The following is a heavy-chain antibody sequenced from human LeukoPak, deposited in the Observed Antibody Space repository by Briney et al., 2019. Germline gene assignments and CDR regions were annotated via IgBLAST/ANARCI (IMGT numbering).Heavy chain of an antibody. V-gene: IGHV4-34*01. D-gene: IGHD6-6*01. J-gene: IGHJ6*03. CDR2: INHSGST. CDR1: GGSFSGYY. Sequence: SETLSLTCAVYGGSFSGYYWSWIRQPPGKGLEWIGEINHSGSTNYNPSLKSRVTISVDTSKNQFSLKLSSVTAADTAVYYCATELSIAKAMDVWGKGTTVTVSS. CDR3: ATELSIAKAMDV.